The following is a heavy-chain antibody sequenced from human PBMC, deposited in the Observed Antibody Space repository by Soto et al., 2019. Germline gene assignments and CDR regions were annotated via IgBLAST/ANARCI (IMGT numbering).Heavy chain of an antibody. CDR1: GGSFSGYY. J-gene: IGHJ6*03. CDR3: ARGIYCSGGSCYSSYYYYMDV. V-gene: IGHV4-34*01. Sequence: SETLSLTCAVYGGSFSGYYWSWIRQPPGKGLEWIGEINHSGSTNYNPSLKSRVTISVDTSKNQFSLKLSSVTAADTAVYYCARGIYCSGGSCYSSYYYYMDVWGKGTTVTVSS. CDR2: INHSGST. D-gene: IGHD2-15*01.